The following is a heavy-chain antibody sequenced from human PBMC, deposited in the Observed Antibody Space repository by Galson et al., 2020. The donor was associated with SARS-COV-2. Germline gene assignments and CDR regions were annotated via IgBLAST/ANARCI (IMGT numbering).Heavy chain of an antibody. Sequence: SETLSLTCSVSGASISSSINYWGWFRQPPGKGLDWIGSIDNSGYTHYNPSIGRRVTISMDTSQNQFSLRLSSVTAADTAVYFCARAVYGDYVHYYYGMDVWGQGTTVTVSS. CDR2: IDNSGYT. D-gene: IGHD4-17*01. V-gene: IGHV4-39*07. J-gene: IGHJ6*02. CDR1: GASISSSINY. CDR3: ARAVYGDYVHYYYGMDV.